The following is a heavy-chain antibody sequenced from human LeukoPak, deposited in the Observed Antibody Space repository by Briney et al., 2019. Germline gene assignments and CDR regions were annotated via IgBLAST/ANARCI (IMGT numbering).Heavy chain of an antibody. Sequence: GGSLRLSCAASGFTFSSYAMSWVRQAPGKGLEWVSAISGSGGSTYYADSVKGRFTISRDNSKNTLYLQMNSLRAEDTAVYYSAKVSNYDYVSGSYNEYWGQGTLVTVSS. D-gene: IGHD3-10*01. J-gene: IGHJ4*02. V-gene: IGHV3-23*01. CDR3: AKVSNYDYVSGSYNEY. CDR1: GFTFSSYA. CDR2: ISGSGGST.